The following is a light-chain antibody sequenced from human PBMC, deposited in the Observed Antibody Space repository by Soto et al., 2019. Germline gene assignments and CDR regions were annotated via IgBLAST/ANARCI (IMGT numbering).Light chain of an antibody. CDR3: QQYNSYPLT. J-gene: IGKJ4*01. CDR1: QSISSW. CDR2: KAS. V-gene: IGKV1-5*03. Sequence: DIQMTQSPSTLSASVGDRVTITCRASQSISSWLAWYQQKPGKAPKLLIYKASSLESGVPSRFSGSGSGTEFTLTISSLQPDDFATHYCQQYNSYPLTFGGWTKVEIK.